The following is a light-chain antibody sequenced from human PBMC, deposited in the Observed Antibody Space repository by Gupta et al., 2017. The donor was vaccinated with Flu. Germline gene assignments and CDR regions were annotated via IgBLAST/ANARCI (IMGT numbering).Light chain of an antibody. Sequence: QSVLTQSPSASGTPGPRVAISCSGRSSNIGNNYVYWYQQFPGTAPKLLIYRNNQRPSGVPDRFSASKSGTSASLAISGLRSEDEADYYCATWDDSLSGWVFGGGSKLTVL. CDR3: ATWDDSLSGWV. V-gene: IGLV1-47*01. CDR1: SSNIGNNY. CDR2: RNN. J-gene: IGLJ3*02.